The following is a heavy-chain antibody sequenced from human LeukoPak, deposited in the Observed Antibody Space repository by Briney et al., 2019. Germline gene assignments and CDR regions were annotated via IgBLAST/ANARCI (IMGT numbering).Heavy chain of an antibody. CDR3: ARREVTETDAFDI. D-gene: IGHD4-23*01. CDR1: RGSISSYY. J-gene: IGHJ3*02. V-gene: IGHV4-59*01. Sequence: PSETLSLTCTVSRGSISSYYWSWIRQPPGKGLEWIGYIYYSGNTIYNPSLKSRVTISVDKSENQFSLKLSSVTAADTAVYYCARREVTETDAFDIWGQGTMVTVSS. CDR2: IYYSGNT.